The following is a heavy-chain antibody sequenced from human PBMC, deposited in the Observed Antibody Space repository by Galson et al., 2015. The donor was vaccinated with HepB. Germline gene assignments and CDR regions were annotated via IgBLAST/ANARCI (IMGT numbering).Heavy chain of an antibody. J-gene: IGHJ6*03. CDR3: ARLYSRFYYMDV. Sequence: SLRLSCAASGFTFSDYYMSWIRQAPGKGLEGVSYISSSSSNTNYADSVKGRFTISRDSAKNSLYLQMNSLRAEDTAVYYCARLYSRFYYMDVWGKGTTVTVSS. CDR1: GFTFSDYY. V-gene: IGHV3-11*06. CDR2: ISSSSSNT. D-gene: IGHD2-15*01.